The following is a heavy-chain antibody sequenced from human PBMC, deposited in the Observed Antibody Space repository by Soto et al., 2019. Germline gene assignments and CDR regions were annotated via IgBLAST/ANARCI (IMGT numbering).Heavy chain of an antibody. CDR2: IKSKTDGGTT. Sequence: WGAPRPSRGASCFTFSNAGRKLVPPAPGKGLEWVGRIKSKTDGGTTDYAAPGKGRFAISRDDSKNILYLQMNSLKIEDTAVYYCTTDSYSTMIIVRFDYWGHGTLVTVSS. D-gene: IGHD3-22*01. V-gene: IGHV3-15*07. CDR1: CFTFSNAG. J-gene: IGHJ4*01. CDR3: TTDSYSTMIIVRFDY.